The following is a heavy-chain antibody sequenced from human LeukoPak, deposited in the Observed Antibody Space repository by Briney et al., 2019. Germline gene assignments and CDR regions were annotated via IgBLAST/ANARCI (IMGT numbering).Heavy chain of an antibody. CDR3: AKGVQSGSSRFDY. CDR1: GFTFSDYN. Sequence: GGSLRLSCAASGFTFSDYNMNWVRQAPGKGLEWVSAISGSGSSTYYADSVKGRFTISRDNSKNTLYLQMNSLRAEDTATYYCAKGVQSGSSRFDYWGQGTLVTVSS. V-gene: IGHV3-23*01. D-gene: IGHD1-26*01. CDR2: ISGSGSST. J-gene: IGHJ4*02.